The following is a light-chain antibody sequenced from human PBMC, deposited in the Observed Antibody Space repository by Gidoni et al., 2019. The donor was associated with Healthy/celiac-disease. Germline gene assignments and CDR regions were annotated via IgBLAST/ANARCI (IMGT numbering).Light chain of an antibody. CDR2: GAA. V-gene: IGKV3-20*01. Sequence: EIVLTQSPATLFLSSGERATLPCRASQSVSSSYLAWYQQTPGQTPRLLIYGAASRATGIPDRFSGSGSGTGFTLTISRLEPEGFAVYYCQQYGSSRLTFGGGTKVEIK. J-gene: IGKJ4*01. CDR3: QQYGSSRLT. CDR1: QSVSSSY.